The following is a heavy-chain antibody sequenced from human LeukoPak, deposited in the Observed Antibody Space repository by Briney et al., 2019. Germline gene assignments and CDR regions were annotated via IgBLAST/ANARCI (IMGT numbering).Heavy chain of an antibody. CDR1: GGSISSYY. CDR3: AEAPWGPFDF. D-gene: IGHD7-27*01. V-gene: IGHV4-59*01. J-gene: IGHJ4*02. CDR2: IYYNGST. Sequence: PSETLSLTCTVSGGSISSYYWSWIRQPPGKGLEWIGNIYYNGSTNYNPSLKSRVTISVDTSKNQFSLKLTSVTAADTALYYCAEAPWGPFDFWGQGTLVTVSS.